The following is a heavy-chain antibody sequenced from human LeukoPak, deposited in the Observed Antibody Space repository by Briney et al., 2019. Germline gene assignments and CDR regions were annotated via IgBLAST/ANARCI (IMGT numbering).Heavy chain of an antibody. Sequence: SETLSLTCAVYGGSFSGYYWSWIRQPPGKWLEWIGEINHSGSTNYNPSLKSRVTISVDTSKNQFSLKLSSVTAADTAVYYCAGDYDYVWGSYRHVDYWGQGTLVTVSS. J-gene: IGHJ4*02. D-gene: IGHD3-16*02. CDR1: GGSFSGYY. CDR3: AGDYDYVWGSYRHVDY. V-gene: IGHV4-34*01. CDR2: INHSGST.